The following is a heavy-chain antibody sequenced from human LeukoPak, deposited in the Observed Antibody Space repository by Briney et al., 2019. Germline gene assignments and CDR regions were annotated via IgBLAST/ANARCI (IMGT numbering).Heavy chain of an antibody. CDR3: ARELGLYGSGSYYHPANWFDP. CDR2: IYTSGST. V-gene: IGHV4-4*07. D-gene: IGHD3-10*01. Sequence: SETLSLTCTVSGGSISSYYWSWIRQPAGKGLEWIGRIYTSGSTNYNPSLKSRVTMSVDTSKNQFSLKLSSVTAADTAVYYSARELGLYGSGSYYHPANWFDPWGQGTLSPSPQ. J-gene: IGHJ5*02. CDR1: GGSISSYY.